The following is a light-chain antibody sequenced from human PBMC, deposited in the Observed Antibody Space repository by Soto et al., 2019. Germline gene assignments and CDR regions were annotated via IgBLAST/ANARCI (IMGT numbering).Light chain of an antibody. CDR2: GAS. CDR1: QDISNF. CDR3: QTYSLAPQT. Sequence: DIQMIQSPASLSASVGDRVTITCRASQDISNFVAWYQQKPGKVPKLLISGASTLPSEVQTGFSGGGSGTDFSITISSLQPCDVATYYCQTYSLAPQTFGQVTKVEI. V-gene: IGKV1-27*01. J-gene: IGKJ1*01.